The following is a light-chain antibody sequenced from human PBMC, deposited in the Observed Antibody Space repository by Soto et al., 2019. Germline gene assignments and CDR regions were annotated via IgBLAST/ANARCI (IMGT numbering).Light chain of an antibody. CDR2: GAS. J-gene: IGKJ1*01. Sequence: EIVMTQSPATLSVSPGERATLSCRASQSVNSNLAWYQQKPGQAPRLLIYGASTRATGIPARFSGSGSGTEFTLTISSLQSEDFAVYYCQHYNKWPPWTFGQGTKVEIK. CDR1: QSVNSN. CDR3: QHYNKWPPWT. V-gene: IGKV3-15*01.